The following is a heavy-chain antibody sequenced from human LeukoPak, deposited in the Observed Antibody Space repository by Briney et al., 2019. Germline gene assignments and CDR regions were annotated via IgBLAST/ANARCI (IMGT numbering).Heavy chain of an antibody. Sequence: ASVKLSCSASGYTFTSYYMHWVRQSPGQRLEWMGIINPSGGSTSYAHKVQGRVTMPRDTSTSTVYMELSSLRSEGTAVYYCARDPVAVTPPFDFWGQGTLVTVSS. CDR1: GYTFTSYY. D-gene: IGHD6-19*01. J-gene: IGHJ4*02. V-gene: IGHV1-46*01. CDR2: INPSGGST. CDR3: ARDPVAVTPPFDF.